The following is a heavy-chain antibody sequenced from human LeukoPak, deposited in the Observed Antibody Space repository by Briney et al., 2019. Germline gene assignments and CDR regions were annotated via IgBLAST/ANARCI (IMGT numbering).Heavy chain of an antibody. V-gene: IGHV3-11*04. Sequence: GGSLRLSCAASGFTFSDYYMSWIRQAPGKGLEWVSYISSSGSTIYYADSVKGRFTISRDNAKNSLYLQMNSLRAEDTAVHYCARDKRDTAMVPFDYWGEGTLVTVSS. J-gene: IGHJ4*02. CDR1: GFTFSDYY. CDR2: ISSSGSTI. CDR3: ARDKRDTAMVPFDY. D-gene: IGHD5-18*01.